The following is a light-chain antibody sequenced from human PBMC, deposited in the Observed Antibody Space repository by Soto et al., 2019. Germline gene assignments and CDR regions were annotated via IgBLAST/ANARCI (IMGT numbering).Light chain of an antibody. CDR2: GAS. J-gene: IGKJ1*01. CDR1: QSVSSSY. V-gene: IGKV3-20*01. CDR3: QQYNNWPPWT. Sequence: EIVLTQSPGTLSLSPGERATLSCRASQSVSSSYLAWYQQKPGQPPRLLIYGASSRATGIPDRFSGSGSGTEFTLTISSLQSEDFAVYYCQQYNNWPPWTFGQGTKVEIK.